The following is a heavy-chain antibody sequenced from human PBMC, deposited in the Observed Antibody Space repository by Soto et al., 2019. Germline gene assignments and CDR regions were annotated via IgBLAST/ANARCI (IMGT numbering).Heavy chain of an antibody. CDR2: ISRSGNI. Sequence: QVQLQESGPGLAKPSQTLSLICTDSGGSLTTGDYYWTWIRQSPGEGLEWIGYISRSGNIFYNPSLKSRITISLDTSKDQFSLKLNSVTAADTAVYYCARGNDYVYFYDYWGQGTLVTVSS. CDR3: ARGNDYVYFYDY. CDR1: GGSLTTGDYY. D-gene: IGHD4-17*01. J-gene: IGHJ4*02. V-gene: IGHV4-30-4*01.